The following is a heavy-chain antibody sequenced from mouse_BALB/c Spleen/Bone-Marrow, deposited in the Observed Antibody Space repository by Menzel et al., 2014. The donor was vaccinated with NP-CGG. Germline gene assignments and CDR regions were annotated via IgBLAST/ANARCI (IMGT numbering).Heavy chain of an antibody. J-gene: IGHJ4*01. V-gene: IGHV1S81*02. CDR1: GHTFTSYY. Sequence: QVQLQQSGAELVKPGASVKLSCKASGHTFTSYYMYWVKPRPGQGLEWIGEINPSNGGTNFNEKFKSRATLTVDKSSSTAYMQLSSLTSEDSAVYYCTRLPHWGQGTSVTVSS. CDR3: TRLPH. CDR2: INPSNGGT. D-gene: IGHD5-1*01.